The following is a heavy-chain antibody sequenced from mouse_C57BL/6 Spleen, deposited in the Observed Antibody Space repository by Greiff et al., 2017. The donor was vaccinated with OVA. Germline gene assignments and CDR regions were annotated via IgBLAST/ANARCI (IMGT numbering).Heavy chain of an antibody. V-gene: IGHV1-62-2*01. CDR1: GYTFTEYT. D-gene: IGHD2-2*01. Sequence: QVQLQQSGAELVKPGASVKLSCKASGYTFTEYTIHWVKQRSGQGLEWIGWFYPGSGSIKYNEKFKDKATLTADKSSSTVYMELSRLTSEDSAVYFGARHEERGLLWFPLFAYWGQGTLVTVSA. CDR3: ARHEERGLLWFPLFAY. CDR2: FYPGSGSI. J-gene: IGHJ3*01.